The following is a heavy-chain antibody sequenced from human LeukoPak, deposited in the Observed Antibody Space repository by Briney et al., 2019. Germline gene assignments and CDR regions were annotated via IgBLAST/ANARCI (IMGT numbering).Heavy chain of an antibody. CDR1: GFTFSSYS. CDR2: ISSSSSYI. Sequence: GGSLRLSCAASGFTFSSYSMNWVRQAPGKGLEWVSSISSSSSYIYYADSVKGRFTISRDNAKNSLYLQMNSLRAEDTAVYYCARVRSGSRGPFDYWGQGTLVTVSS. CDR3: ARVRSGSRGPFDY. J-gene: IGHJ4*02. V-gene: IGHV3-21*01. D-gene: IGHD3-22*01.